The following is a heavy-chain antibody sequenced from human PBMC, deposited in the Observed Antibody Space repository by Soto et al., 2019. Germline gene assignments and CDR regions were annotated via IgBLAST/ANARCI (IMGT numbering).Heavy chain of an antibody. V-gene: IGHV1-2*04. CDR3: ARTQCSSTRCYLGIWDY. J-gene: IGHJ4*02. CDR1: GYTFTGYY. D-gene: IGHD2-2*01. Sequence: GASVKVSCKASGYTFTGYYMHWVRQAPGQGLEWMGWIDPNSGGTNYAQKFQGWVTMTRDTSISTGYMELSRLRSDDTAVYYCARTQCSSTRCYLGIWDYWGQGSLVIVSS. CDR2: IDPNSGGT.